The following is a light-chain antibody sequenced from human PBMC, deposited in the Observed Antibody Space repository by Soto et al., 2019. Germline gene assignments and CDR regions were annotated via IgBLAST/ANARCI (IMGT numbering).Light chain of an antibody. CDR1: QSVSSNH. CDR3: QQYSSSRT. Sequence: EIVMSQSPATLSVSQGERATLSCRASQSVSSNHLAWYQQKPGQAPRLLIYGGSSRATGIPVRFSGSGSETDFTLTITRLEPEDFAVYYCQQYSSSRTFGQGTKVDI. CDR2: GGS. V-gene: IGKV3-20*01. J-gene: IGKJ1*01.